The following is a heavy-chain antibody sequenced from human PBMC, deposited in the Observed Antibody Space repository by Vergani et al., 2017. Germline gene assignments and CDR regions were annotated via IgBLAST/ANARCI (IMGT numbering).Heavy chain of an antibody. J-gene: IGHJ6*02. CDR1: GYTFTSYG. D-gene: IGHD6-13*01. CDR2: ISAYNGNT. CDR3: ARDHGAQQTDSSSWTYYYYVMDV. V-gene: IGHV1-18*04. Sequence: QVQLVQSGAEVKKPGASVKVSCKASGYTFTSYGISWVRQAPGQGLEWMGWISAYNGNTNYAQKRQGRVTMTTDTATSTAYMELRSLRSDDTAVYYCARDHGAQQTDSSSWTYYYYVMDVWGQGTTVTVSS.